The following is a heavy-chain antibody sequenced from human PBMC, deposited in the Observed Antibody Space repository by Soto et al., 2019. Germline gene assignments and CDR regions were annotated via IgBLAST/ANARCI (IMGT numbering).Heavy chain of an antibody. J-gene: IGHJ5*02. Sequence: QLQLRESGPGLVKPSETLSLTCTVSGASISRITHFWGWVRQSPGKGLDWLGNVYHPGTTHYNPSLKHRATISVATSTHHFSLQLTSVAAADAAVYSCARQTSPIPVAGHGRCNWFDP. CDR3: ARQTSPIPVAGHGRCNWFDP. D-gene: IGHD6-19*01. V-gene: IGHV4-39*01. CDR1: GASISRITHF. CDR2: VYHPGTT.